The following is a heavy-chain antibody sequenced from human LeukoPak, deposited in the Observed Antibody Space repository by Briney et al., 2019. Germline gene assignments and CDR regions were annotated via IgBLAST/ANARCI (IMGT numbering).Heavy chain of an antibody. D-gene: IGHD6-19*01. Sequence: SETLSLTCTVSGGSINSYYWSWIRQPAGKGLEWIERIYSSGATNYNPSLKSRVTMSVDTSKNQFSLKLNSVTAADTAVYFCARVSSGWSYYFDYWGQGTLVTVSS. J-gene: IGHJ4*02. V-gene: IGHV4-4*07. CDR2: IYSSGAT. CDR1: GGSINSYY. CDR3: ARVSSGWSYYFDY.